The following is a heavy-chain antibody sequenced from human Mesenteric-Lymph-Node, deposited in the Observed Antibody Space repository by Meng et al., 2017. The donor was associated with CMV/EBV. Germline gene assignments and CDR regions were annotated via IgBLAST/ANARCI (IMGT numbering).Heavy chain of an antibody. CDR1: GFTVSSNY. J-gene: IGHJ3*02. D-gene: IGHD3-22*01. Sequence: GESLKISCAASGFTVSSNYMSWVRQAPGKGLEWVSVIYSGGSTYYADSVKGRFTISRDNSKNTLYLQMNSLRAEDTAVYYCASYDTSGYSSAFDIWGQGTMVTVSS. V-gene: IGHV3-53*01. CDR2: IYSGGST. CDR3: ASYDTSGYSSAFDI.